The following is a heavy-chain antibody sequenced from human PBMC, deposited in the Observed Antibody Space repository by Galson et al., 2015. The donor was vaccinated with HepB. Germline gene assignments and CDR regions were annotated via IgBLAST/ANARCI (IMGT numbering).Heavy chain of an antibody. CDR1: GYTFTSYA. CDR2: INAGNGNT. Sequence: SVKVSCKASGYTFTSYAMHWVRQAPGQRLEWMGWINAGNGNTKYSQKFQGRVTITRDTSASTAYMELSSLRSEDTAVYYCATDLLYYYDSSGYYHLDYWGQGTLVTVSS. V-gene: IGHV1-3*01. CDR3: ATDLLYYYDSSGYYHLDY. J-gene: IGHJ4*02. D-gene: IGHD3-22*01.